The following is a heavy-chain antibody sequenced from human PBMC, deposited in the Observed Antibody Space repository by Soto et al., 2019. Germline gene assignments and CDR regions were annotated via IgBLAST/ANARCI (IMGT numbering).Heavy chain of an antibody. CDR1: GGSFSGYY. CDR2: INHSGST. CDR3: AICEDFWYFDL. V-gene: IGHV4-34*01. J-gene: IGHJ2*01. D-gene: IGHD2-21*01. Sequence: QVQLQQWGAGLLKPSETLSLTCAVYGGSFSGYYWSWIRQPPGKGLEWIGEINHSGSTNYNPSLKSRVTISVYTAKNQFSLKLSSVTAADTAVYYCAICEDFWYFDLWGRGTLVTVSS.